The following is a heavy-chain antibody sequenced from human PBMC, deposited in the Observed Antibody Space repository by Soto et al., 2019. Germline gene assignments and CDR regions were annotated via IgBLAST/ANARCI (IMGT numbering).Heavy chain of an antibody. J-gene: IGHJ6*02. CDR3: ARGVVVTDTYYYYYYGMDV. CDR1: GGTFSSYA. D-gene: IGHD2-21*02. CDR2: IIPSFGTA. Sequence: QVQLVQSGAEVKKPGSSVKVSCKASGGTFSSYAISWVRQAPGQGLEWMGGIIPSFGTANYAQKFQGRVTITADEATSTAYMELSSLRAEDTAVYYCARGVVVTDTYYYYYYGMDVWGQGTTVTVSS. V-gene: IGHV1-69*01.